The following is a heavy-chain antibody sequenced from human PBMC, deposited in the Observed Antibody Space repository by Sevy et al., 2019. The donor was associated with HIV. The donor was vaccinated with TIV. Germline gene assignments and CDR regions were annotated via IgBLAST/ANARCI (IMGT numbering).Heavy chain of an antibody. CDR1: GFTFSNYA. Sequence: GGFLRLSCAASGFTFSNYAMHWVRQAPGKGLEWLTVVSYEGSNKYYADSVKGRFTISRDNSKNMLYLQMISLRTEDTAVNYWSTDKGAHSGDNYENWFDPWGQGTLVTVSS. CDR3: STDKGAHSGDNYENWFDP. V-gene: IGHV3-30*03. J-gene: IGHJ5*02. CDR2: VSYEGSNK. D-gene: IGHD5-12*01.